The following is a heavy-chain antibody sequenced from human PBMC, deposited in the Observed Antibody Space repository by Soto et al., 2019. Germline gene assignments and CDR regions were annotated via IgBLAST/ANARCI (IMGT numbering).Heavy chain of an antibody. CDR2: IYYSGSN. CDR3: ARYRTMATITGRWFDP. CDR1: GGSISSYY. J-gene: IGHJ5*02. V-gene: IGHV4-59*01. Sequence: SETLSLTCTVSGGSISSYYWSWIRQPPGKGLEWIGYIYYSGSNNYNPSLKSRVTISVDTSKNQFSLKLSSVTAADTAVYYCARYRTMATITGRWFDPWGQGTLVTVSS. D-gene: IGHD5-12*01.